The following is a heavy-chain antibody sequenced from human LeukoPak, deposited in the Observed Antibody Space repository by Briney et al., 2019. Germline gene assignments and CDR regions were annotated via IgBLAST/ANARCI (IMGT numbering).Heavy chain of an antibody. D-gene: IGHD5-12*01. Sequence: ASVKVSCKASGYSFSTHWMHWVRQAPGQGLEWMGWINPNSGGTNYAQKFQGRVTMTRDTSISTAYMELSRLRSDDTAVYYCARASGYSGYEDYYMDVWGKGTTVTISS. V-gene: IGHV1-2*02. J-gene: IGHJ6*03. CDR1: GYSFSTHW. CDR2: INPNSGGT. CDR3: ARASGYSGYEDYYMDV.